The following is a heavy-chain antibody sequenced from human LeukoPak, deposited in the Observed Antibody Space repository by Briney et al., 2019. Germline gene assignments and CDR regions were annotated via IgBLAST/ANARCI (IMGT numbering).Heavy chain of an antibody. V-gene: IGHV3-66*02. D-gene: IGHD3-10*01. CDR3: ARDLSVLVRGVITS. J-gene: IGHJ5*02. CDR2: IYSGGST. CDR1: GFTVSSNY. Sequence: GGSLRLXCAASGFTVSSNYMSWVRQAPGKGLEWVSVIYSGGSTYYADSVKGRFTISRDNSKNTLYLQMNSLRAEDTAVYYCARDLSVLVRGVITSWGQGTLVTVSS.